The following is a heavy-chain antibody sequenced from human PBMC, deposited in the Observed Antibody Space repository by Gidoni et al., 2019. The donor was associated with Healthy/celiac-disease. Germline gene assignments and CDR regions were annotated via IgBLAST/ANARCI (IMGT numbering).Heavy chain of an antibody. CDR3: ARELRNYYDSSGLDY. V-gene: IGHV4-59*01. CDR2: IYYSGST. D-gene: IGHD3-22*01. J-gene: IGHJ4*02. Sequence: GKGLEWIGYIYYSGSTNYNPSLKSRVTISVDTSKNQFSLKLSSVTAADTAVYYCARELRNYYDSSGLDYWGQGTLVTVSS.